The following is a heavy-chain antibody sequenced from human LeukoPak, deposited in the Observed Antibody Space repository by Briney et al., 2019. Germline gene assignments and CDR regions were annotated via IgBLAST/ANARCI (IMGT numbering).Heavy chain of an antibody. CDR3: ARGGSGSYSDGAFDI. CDR1: GFTFSSYS. D-gene: IGHD1-26*01. Sequence: PGGSLRLSCAASGFTFSSYSMNWVRQAPGKGLEWVSSISSSSSYIYYADSVKGRFTISRDNAKNSLYLQMNSLGAEDTAVYYCARGGSGSYSDGAFDIWGQGTMVTVSS. V-gene: IGHV3-21*01. CDR2: ISSSSSYI. J-gene: IGHJ3*02.